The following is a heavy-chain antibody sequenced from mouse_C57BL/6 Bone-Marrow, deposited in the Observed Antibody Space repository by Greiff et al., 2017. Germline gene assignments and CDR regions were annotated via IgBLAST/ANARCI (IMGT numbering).Heavy chain of an antibody. CDR3: AREVIVTTRYYAMDY. CDR2: IHPNSGST. J-gene: IGHJ4*01. CDR1: GYTFTSYW. V-gene: IGHV1-64*01. Sequence: VQLQQPGAELVKPGASVKLSCKASGYTFTSYWMHWVKQRPGQGLGWIGMIHPNSGSTNYKEKFKSKATLTVDKSSSTAYMQLSSLTSEDSAVYYCAREVIVTTRYYAMDYWGQGTSVTVSS. D-gene: IGHD2-5*01.